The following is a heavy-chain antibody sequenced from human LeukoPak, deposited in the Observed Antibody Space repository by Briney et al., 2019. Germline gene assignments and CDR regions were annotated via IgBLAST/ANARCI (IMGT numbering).Heavy chain of an antibody. Sequence: SQTLSLTCAISGDSVSNNGASWNWIRQSPSRGGEWLGRTYYRSKWYSDSAVSVKGRININGDTSKNQFSLQLHSVTPEDTAVYFCARGGWYMTVSLFASWGQGTLVTVSS. CDR1: GDSVSNNGAS. D-gene: IGHD2-8*02. CDR2: TYYRSKWYS. J-gene: IGHJ4*02. V-gene: IGHV6-1*01. CDR3: ARGGWYMTVSLFAS.